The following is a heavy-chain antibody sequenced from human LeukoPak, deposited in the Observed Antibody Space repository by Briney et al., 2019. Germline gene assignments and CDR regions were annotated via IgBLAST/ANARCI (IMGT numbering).Heavy chain of an antibody. CDR3: TTAYYGSSGYLFDY. D-gene: IGHD3-22*01. CDR2: IKSKTDGGTT. V-gene: IGHV3-15*01. Sequence: GSLRLSCAASGFTFSNAWMSWVRQAPGKGLAWVGRIKSKTDGGTTDYAAPVKGRFTISRDDSKNTLCLQMNSLKTEDTAVYYCTTAYYGSSGYLFDYWGQGTLVTVSS. J-gene: IGHJ4*02. CDR1: GFTFSNAW.